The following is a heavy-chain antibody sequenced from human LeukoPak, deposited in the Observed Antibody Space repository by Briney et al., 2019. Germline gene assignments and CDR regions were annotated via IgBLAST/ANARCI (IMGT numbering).Heavy chain of an antibody. CDR3: ARVLVAAAFDY. CDR2: INPNSGGT. D-gene: IGHD2-15*01. J-gene: IGHJ4*02. Sequence: GASVKVSCKDSEYTFIGYYMHWVRQAPGQGLEWMGWINPNSGGTNYAQKFQGRVTMTRDTSISTAYMELSRLRSDDTAVYYCARVLVAAAFDYWGQGTLVTVSS. V-gene: IGHV1-2*02. CDR1: EYTFIGYY.